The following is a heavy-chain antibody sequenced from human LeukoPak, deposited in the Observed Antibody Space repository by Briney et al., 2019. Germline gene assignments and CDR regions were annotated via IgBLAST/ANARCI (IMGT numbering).Heavy chain of an antibody. V-gene: IGHV3-7*01. D-gene: IGHD4-23*01. CDR2: IKHDGSEK. CDR1: GFIFSNYW. J-gene: IGHJ5*02. CDR3: AKDAPDYGGYSGAS. Sequence: PGGSLRLSCAASGFIFSNYWMSWVRQAPGKGLEWVANIKHDGSEKYYVDSVKGRFTISRDNGKDSLYLQMNSLRAEDTAIYYCAKDAPDYGGYSGASWGQGTLVTVSS.